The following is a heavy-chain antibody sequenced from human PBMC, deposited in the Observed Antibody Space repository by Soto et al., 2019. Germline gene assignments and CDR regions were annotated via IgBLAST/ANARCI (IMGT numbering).Heavy chain of an antibody. J-gene: IGHJ4*02. CDR1: GFSLSTSGVG. Sequence: QITLKESGPTLVKPTQTLTLTCTFSGFSLSTSGVGVGWIRQPPGKALEWLALIYWDDDKRYSPSLKSRLTITKDTPKNQVVLTMTNLDPVDTATYYCAHSRWYPPDFDYWGQGTLVTVSS. D-gene: IGHD6-13*01. CDR2: IYWDDDK. V-gene: IGHV2-5*02. CDR3: AHSRWYPPDFDY.